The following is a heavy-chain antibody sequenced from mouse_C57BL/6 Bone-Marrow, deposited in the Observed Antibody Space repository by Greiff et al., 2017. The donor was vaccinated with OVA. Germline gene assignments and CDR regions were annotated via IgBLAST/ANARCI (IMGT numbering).Heavy chain of an antibody. Sequence: EVHLVESGPGMVKPSQSLSLTCTVTGYSITSGYDWHWIRHFPGNKLEWMGYISYSGSTNYNPSLKSRISITHDTSKNHFFLKLNSVTTEDTATYYCARGGYYLYAMDYWGQGTSVTVSS. V-gene: IGHV3-1*01. CDR2: ISYSGST. D-gene: IGHD2-3*01. CDR1: GYSITSGYD. J-gene: IGHJ4*01. CDR3: ARGGYYLYAMDY.